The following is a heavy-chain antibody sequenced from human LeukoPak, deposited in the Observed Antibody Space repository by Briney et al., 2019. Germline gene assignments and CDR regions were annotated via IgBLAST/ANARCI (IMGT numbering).Heavy chain of an antibody. D-gene: IGHD2-2*03. CDR2: IGGSGTRT. Sequence: AGGSLRLSCSASGFTFTTYGMNWVRQAPGKGLGWVSGIGGSGTRTYYADSVKGRFTISRDNSKNTLYLQMNSLRDEDTAVYYCAKDSHWILFDDWGQGTLVTVSS. J-gene: IGHJ4*02. CDR3: AKDSHWILFDD. V-gene: IGHV3-23*01. CDR1: GFTFTTYG.